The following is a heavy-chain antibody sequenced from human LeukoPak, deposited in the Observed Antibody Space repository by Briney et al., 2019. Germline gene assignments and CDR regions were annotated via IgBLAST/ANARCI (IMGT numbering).Heavy chain of an antibody. CDR2: ISGSGGST. Sequence: PGGSLGLSCAASGFTFSSYAMSWVRQAPGKGLEWVSAISGSGGSTYYADSVKGRFTISRDNSKNTLYLQMNSLRAEDTAVYYCAKVTIAVAGTGYFDYWGQGTLVTVSS. CDR1: GFTFSSYA. V-gene: IGHV3-23*01. J-gene: IGHJ4*02. D-gene: IGHD6-19*01. CDR3: AKVTIAVAGTGYFDY.